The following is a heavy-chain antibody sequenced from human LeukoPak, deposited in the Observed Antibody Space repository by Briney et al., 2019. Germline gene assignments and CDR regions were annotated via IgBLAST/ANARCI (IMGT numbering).Heavy chain of an antibody. V-gene: IGHV3-74*01. CDR2: INSDGSST. CDR3: ARYYCSVTSCYGRYFDS. CDR1: GFTFSSYW. Sequence: GGSLRLSCAASGFTFSSYWMHWVRQAPGKGLVWVSRINSDGSSTSYADSVKGRFTISRDNAKNTLYLQMNSLKAEDTAVYYCARYYCSVTSCYGRYFDSWGQGTLVTVSS. J-gene: IGHJ4*02. D-gene: IGHD2-2*01.